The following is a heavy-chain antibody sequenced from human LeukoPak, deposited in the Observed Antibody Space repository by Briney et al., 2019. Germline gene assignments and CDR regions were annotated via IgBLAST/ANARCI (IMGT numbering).Heavy chain of an antibody. CDR3: TTELDIRPNHY. CDR1: GFTFSSYA. Sequence: GSLRLSCAASGFTFSSYAMSWVRQAPGKGLEWVGRIKRKSDGGPTDYAAPVKGRFTISRDDSKNTLYLQMNSLKSEDTAVYYCTTELDIRPNHYWGQGTLVTVSS. J-gene: IGHJ4*02. D-gene: IGHD3-22*01. CDR2: IKRKSDGGPT. V-gene: IGHV3-15*01.